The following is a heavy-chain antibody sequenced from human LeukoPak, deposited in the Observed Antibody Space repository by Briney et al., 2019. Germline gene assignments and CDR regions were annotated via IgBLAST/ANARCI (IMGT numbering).Heavy chain of an antibody. J-gene: IGHJ6*03. Sequence: PGGSLRLSCAASGFTFSTYGMHWVRQAPGKGLEWVAFVRYDGSDKYYVDSVKGRFTISRDNSRNTLYLQMNSLRADDTAVYYCAKGAGYGDLGYFYYMDVWGKGTTVTVSS. CDR3: AKGAGYGDLGYFYYMDV. CDR2: VRYDGSDK. D-gene: IGHD4-17*01. V-gene: IGHV3-30*02. CDR1: GFTFSTYG.